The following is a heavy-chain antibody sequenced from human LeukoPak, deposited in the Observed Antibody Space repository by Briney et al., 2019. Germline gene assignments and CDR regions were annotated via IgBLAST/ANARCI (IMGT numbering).Heavy chain of an antibody. Sequence: ASVKVSCKVSGYTLTELSMHWVRQAPGKGLEWMGGFDPEDGETIYAQKFQGRVTMTEDTSTDTAYMELSSLRSEDTAVCYCATPYCSSTSCPPYYYYGMDVWGQGTTVTVSS. CDR1: GYTLTELS. D-gene: IGHD2-2*01. V-gene: IGHV1-24*01. J-gene: IGHJ6*02. CDR2: FDPEDGET. CDR3: ATPYCSSTSCPPYYYYGMDV.